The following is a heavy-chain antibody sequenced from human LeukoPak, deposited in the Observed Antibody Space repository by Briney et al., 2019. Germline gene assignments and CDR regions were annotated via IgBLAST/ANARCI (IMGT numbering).Heavy chain of an antibody. Sequence: GGSLRLSCAASGFTFSSYAMSWVRRAPGKGLEWVSAISGSGGSTYYADSVKGRFTISRDNSKNTLYLQMNSLRAEDTAVYYCAKKVEMATIEYWGQGTLVTVSS. CDR1: GFTFSSYA. V-gene: IGHV3-23*01. D-gene: IGHD5-24*01. CDR3: AKKVEMATIEY. J-gene: IGHJ4*02. CDR2: ISGSGGST.